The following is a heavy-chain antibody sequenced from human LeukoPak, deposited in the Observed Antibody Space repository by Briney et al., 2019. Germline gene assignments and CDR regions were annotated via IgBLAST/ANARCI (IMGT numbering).Heavy chain of an antibody. Sequence: SETLSLTCAVYGGSFSGYYWSWIRQPPGKGLELIGEINHSGSTNYNPSLKRRVTTSVDTSKNQFSLKLSSVTAADTAVYYCARDGPWGSGAYCGQRTLVTVYS. CDR3: ARDGPWGSGAY. J-gene: IGHJ4*02. V-gene: IGHV4-34*01. CDR1: GGSFSGYY. CDR2: INHSGST. D-gene: IGHD7-27*01.